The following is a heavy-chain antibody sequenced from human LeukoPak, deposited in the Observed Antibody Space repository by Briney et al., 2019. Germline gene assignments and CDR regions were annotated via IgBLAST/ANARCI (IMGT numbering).Heavy chain of an antibody. J-gene: IGHJ4*02. CDR3: ARVIIAVAVDY. Sequence: SETLSLTCTVSGGSISSSSYYWGWIRQPPGKGLEWIGSIYYSGSTYYNPSPKSRVTISVDTSKNQFSLKLSSVTAADTAVYYCARVIIAVAVDYWGQGTLVTVSS. CDR2: IYYSGST. CDR1: GGSISSSSYY. D-gene: IGHD6-19*01. V-gene: IGHV4-39*01.